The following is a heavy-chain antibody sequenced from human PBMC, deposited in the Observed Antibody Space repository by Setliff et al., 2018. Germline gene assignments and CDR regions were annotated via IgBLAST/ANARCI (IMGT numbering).Heavy chain of an antibody. CDR2: VYYSGTA. CDR1: GGSISPYY. D-gene: IGHD5-12*01. Sequence: SETLSLTCTVSGGSISPYYWSWIRQPPGQGLEYIGYVYYSGTANYSPSLKSRVIISVDTSTNQFSLNLRSVTAADTAVYYCARGGTFRYFDYWGQGTPVTVSS. V-gene: IGHV4-59*01. CDR3: ARGGTFRYFDY. J-gene: IGHJ4*02.